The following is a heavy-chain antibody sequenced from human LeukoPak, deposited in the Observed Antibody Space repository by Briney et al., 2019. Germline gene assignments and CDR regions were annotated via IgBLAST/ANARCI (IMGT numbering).Heavy chain of an antibody. J-gene: IGHJ4*02. V-gene: IGHV1-69*05. D-gene: IGHD3-22*01. CDR2: IIPIFGTA. CDR1: GGTFSSYA. CDR3: ARTGPYYYDSSGYFKTDY. Sequence: GSSVKVCCKASGGTFSSYAISWVRQAPGQGLGWMGRIIPIFGTANYAQTVQGRVTITTDEATSTAYMELNRLRSEDTAVYYCARTGPYYYDSSGYFKTDYWGQGTLVTVSS.